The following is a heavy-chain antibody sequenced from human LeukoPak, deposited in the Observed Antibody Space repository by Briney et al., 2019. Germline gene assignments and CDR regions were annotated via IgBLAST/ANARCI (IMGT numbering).Heavy chain of an antibody. J-gene: IGHJ6*03. CDR2: IYPDDSDT. Sequence: GEALKISCKGSGYSFTTYWIGWVRQMPGKGLDWMGIIYPDDSDTRYSPSFQGHVTISADKSISTAYLQWRRLKASDTAMYYCARSFTSGRYMDVWGKGTTVTVS. CDR3: ARSFTSGRYMDV. D-gene: IGHD2-2*01. V-gene: IGHV5-51*01. CDR1: GYSFTTYW.